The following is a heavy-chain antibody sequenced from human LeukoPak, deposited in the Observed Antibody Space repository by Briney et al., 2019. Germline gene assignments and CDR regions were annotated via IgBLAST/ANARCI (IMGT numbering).Heavy chain of an antibody. CDR3: ARFSSRAAAGY. CDR1: GGSISSGDYY. D-gene: IGHD6-13*01. Sequence: NPSETLSLTCTVSGGSISSGDYYWSWIRQPPGKGLEWIGYIYYSGSTYYNPSLKSRVTISVDTSKNQFSLKLSSVTAADTAVYYCARFSSRAAAGYWGQGTLVTVSS. CDR2: IYYSGST. V-gene: IGHV4-30-4*08. J-gene: IGHJ4*02.